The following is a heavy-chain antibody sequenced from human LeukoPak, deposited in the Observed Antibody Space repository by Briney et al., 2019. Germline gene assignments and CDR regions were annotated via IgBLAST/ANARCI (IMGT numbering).Heavy chain of an antibody. CDR1: GASLGTSDYY. CDR2: IYSGGNN. CDR3: ARGRGGVYGDVEGYMVG. Sequence: PSETLSLTRSVSGASLGTSDYYWGWIRQPPGKGLEWLGSIYSGGNNYYHPSLKSRVTISEDPSQNQSSLKQSSVTAADTAVYYCARGRGGVYGDVEGYMVGWGKGTTVTVCS. J-gene: IGHJ6*03. V-gene: IGHV4-39*07. D-gene: IGHD4-17*01.